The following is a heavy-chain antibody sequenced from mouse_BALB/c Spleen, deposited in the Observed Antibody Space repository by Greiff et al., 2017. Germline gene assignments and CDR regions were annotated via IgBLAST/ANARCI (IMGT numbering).Heavy chain of an antibody. CDR2: INPSSGDT. J-gene: IGHJ4*01. V-gene: IGHV1-4*02. Sequence: QVQLQQSAAELARPGASVKMSCTASGYTFTSYTMHWVKQRPGQGLEWIGYINPSSGDTEYNQKFKDKTTLTADKSSSTAYMQLSSLTSEDSAVYYCAGRGSYYAMDYWGQGTSVTVSS. CDR3: AGRGSYYAMDY. CDR1: GYTFTSYT.